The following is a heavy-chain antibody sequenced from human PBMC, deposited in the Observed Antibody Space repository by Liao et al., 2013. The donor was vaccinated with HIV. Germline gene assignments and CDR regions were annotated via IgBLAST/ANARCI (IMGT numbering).Heavy chain of an antibody. CDR2: INQSGGT. D-gene: IGHD6-19*01. J-gene: IGHJ3*02. CDR1: GESFSDHR. Sequence: QVQQQQWGARLLKPSETLSLTCDVYGESFSDHRWSWVRQPPGKVMEWIGEINQSGGTDYNPSLKRRVTISGDISLRLTSVSAADTAVYYCAKVRQWLASGGEAFDIWGHGTMVTVS. V-gene: IGHV4-34*02. CDR3: AKVRQWLASGGEAFDI.